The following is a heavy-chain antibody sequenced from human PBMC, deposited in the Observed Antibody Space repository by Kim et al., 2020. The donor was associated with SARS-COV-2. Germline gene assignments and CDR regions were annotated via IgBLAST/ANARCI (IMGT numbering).Heavy chain of an antibody. D-gene: IGHD6-6*01. CDR1: GGSISSYY. CDR2: IYYSGST. J-gene: IGHJ6*03. CDR3: ATSIAARRHYYYYYMDV. Sequence: SETLSLTCTVSGGSISSYYWSWIRQPPGKGLEWIGYIYYSGSTNYNPSLKSRVTISVDTSKNQFSLKLSSVTAADTAVYYCATSIAARRHYYYYYMDVWGKGTTVTVSS. V-gene: IGHV4-59*01.